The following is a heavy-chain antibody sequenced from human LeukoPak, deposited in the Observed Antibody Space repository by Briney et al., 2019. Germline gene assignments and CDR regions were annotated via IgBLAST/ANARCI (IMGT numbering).Heavy chain of an antibody. CDR2: IIPIFGTA. J-gene: IGHJ4*02. Sequence: GASVKVSCKASGGTFSSYAISWVRQAPGQGLEWMGRIIPIFGTANYAQKSQGRVTITTDESTSTAYMELSSLRSEDTAVYYCARELGYCSGGSCYFDYWGQGTLVTVSS. CDR3: ARELGYCSGGSCYFDY. V-gene: IGHV1-69*05. CDR1: GGTFSSYA. D-gene: IGHD2-15*01.